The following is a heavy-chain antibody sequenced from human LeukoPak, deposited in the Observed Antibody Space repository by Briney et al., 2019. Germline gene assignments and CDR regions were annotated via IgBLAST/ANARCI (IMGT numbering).Heavy chain of an antibody. J-gene: IGHJ5*02. CDR2: INRDASSI. V-gene: IGHV3-74*01. CDR3: AKDPREIAAAQSS. D-gene: IGHD6-25*01. CDR1: GFTFSTYW. Sequence: GGSLRLSCAASGFTFSTYWMHWVRQAPGKGLVWVSRINRDASSIAYADSVQGRFTISRDNAKNTLYLQMNSLRAEDTAVYYCAKDPREIAAAQSSWGQGTLVTVSS.